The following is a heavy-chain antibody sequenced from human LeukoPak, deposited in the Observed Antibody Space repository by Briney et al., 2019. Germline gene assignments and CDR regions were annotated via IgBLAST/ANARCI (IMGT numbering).Heavy chain of an antibody. CDR2: IIPILGIA. J-gene: IGHJ4*02. CDR3: ARDLLAEYYYGSGSYSLGY. CDR1: GGTISRYT. V-gene: IGHV1-69*04. Sequence: SVKVSCKASGGTISRYTISWARQAPGQGLEWMGRIIPILGIANYAQKFQGRVTITADKSTSTAYMELSSLRSEDTAVYYCARDLLAEYYYGSGSYSLGYWGQGTLVTVSS. D-gene: IGHD3-10*01.